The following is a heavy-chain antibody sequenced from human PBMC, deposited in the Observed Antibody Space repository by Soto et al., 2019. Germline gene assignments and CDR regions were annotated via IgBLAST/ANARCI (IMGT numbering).Heavy chain of an antibody. V-gene: IGHV3-30*03. CDR3: ARTTTVAGTPEFDY. CDR2: ITYNRSNK. Sequence: PGGSLRLSCAASGFTFSSYSMNWVRQAPGKGLEWVSFITYNRSNKYYADSVKGRFTISRDNSNNTLYLQLNSLRPDDTAVYYCARTTTVAGTPEFDYWGQGALVTVSS. J-gene: IGHJ4*02. D-gene: IGHD6-19*01. CDR1: GFTFSSYS.